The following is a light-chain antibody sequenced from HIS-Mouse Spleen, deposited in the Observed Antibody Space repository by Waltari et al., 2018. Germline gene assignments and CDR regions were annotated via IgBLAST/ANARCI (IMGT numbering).Light chain of an antibody. V-gene: IGKV2-28*01. Sequence: DIVMTQSPLSLPVTPGEPASISCRSSQSLLHSNGYNYLDRYLQKPGQSPQLLIDLGSNRASGVTDRFSGSGSGTDFTLKISRVEAEDVGVYYCMQALQTPFTFGPGTKVDIK. CDR2: LGS. CDR1: QSLLHSNGYNY. J-gene: IGKJ3*01. CDR3: MQALQTPFT.